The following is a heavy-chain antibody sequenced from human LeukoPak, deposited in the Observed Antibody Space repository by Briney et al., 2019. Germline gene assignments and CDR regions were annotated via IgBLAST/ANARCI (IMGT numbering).Heavy chain of an antibody. J-gene: IGHJ4*02. D-gene: IGHD3-10*01. CDR3: ARVSSLWSFDY. CDR1: GFTFSTHW. V-gene: IGHV3-74*01. Sequence: GGSLRLSCAASGFTFSTHWMHWVRQTPGKGLVWVSRVSPDGSRTAYADSVKGRFTISRDNARDTLYLQLNSLGAEDTAVYYCARVSSLWSFDYWGQGTLVTVSS. CDR2: VSPDGSRT.